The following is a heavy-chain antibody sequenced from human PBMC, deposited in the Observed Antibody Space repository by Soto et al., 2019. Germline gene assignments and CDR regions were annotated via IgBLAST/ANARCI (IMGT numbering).Heavy chain of an antibody. V-gene: IGHV4-34*01. J-gene: IGHJ5*02. Sequence: PSETLSLTCAVYGGSFSGYYWSWIRQPPGKGLEWIGEINHSGSTNYNPSLKSRVTISVDTSKNQFSLKLSSVTAADTAVYYCARDIVVVPAAHNWLDPWGQGTLVTVSS. D-gene: IGHD2-2*01. CDR3: ARDIVVVPAAHNWLDP. CDR2: INHSGST. CDR1: GGSFSGYY.